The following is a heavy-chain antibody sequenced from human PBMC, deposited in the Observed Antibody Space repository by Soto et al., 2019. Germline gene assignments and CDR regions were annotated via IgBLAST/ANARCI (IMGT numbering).Heavy chain of an antibody. CDR3: AAELGENPASPFDA. J-gene: IGHJ4*02. Sequence: QVQLVQSGADVKKPGSSVKVSCQASGVTFSSETLGWVRQAPGQGLEWVGGIIPLFGTASYAQKFQGRVTMTADESTSAVYTELSSMRSDDTDVYFCAAELGENPASPFDAWGQGTLVTVSS. CDR2: IIPLFGTA. V-gene: IGHV1-69*01. D-gene: IGHD3-10*01. CDR1: GVTFSSET.